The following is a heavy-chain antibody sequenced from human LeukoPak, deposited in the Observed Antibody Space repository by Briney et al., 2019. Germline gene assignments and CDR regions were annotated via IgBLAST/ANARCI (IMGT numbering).Heavy chain of an antibody. CDR3: ARDDLELARGYYYYYMDV. V-gene: IGHV3-21*01. D-gene: IGHD1-26*01. Sequence: PAGSLRLSCTVSGFTFSSYSMNWVRQAQGKGLERVSSMSSSSSYIYYADSVKGRFTISRDNAKNSLYLQMNSLRAEDTAVYYCARDDLELARGYYYYYMDVWGKGTTVTVSS. CDR2: MSSSSSYI. CDR1: GFTFSSYS. J-gene: IGHJ6*03.